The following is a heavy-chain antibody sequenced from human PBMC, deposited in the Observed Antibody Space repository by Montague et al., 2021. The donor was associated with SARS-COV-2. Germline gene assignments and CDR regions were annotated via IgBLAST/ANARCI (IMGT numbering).Heavy chain of an antibody. CDR3: ARGISSWWAVGH. J-gene: IGHJ4*02. D-gene: IGHD6-13*01. CDR2: VHYSGGT. V-gene: IGHV4-39*01. CDR1: GVSISTSCYY. Sequence: SETLSLTCSVSGVSISTSCYYWGWVRQSPGKGLEWIGSVHYSGGTNYNPSLESRVTIYVDTSKNMFSLRLRSVTAADTAVYYCARGISSWWAVGHWGQGILVTVSS.